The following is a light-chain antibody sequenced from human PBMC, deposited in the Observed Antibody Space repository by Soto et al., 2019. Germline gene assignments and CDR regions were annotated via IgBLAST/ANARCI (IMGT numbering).Light chain of an antibody. Sequence: QSVLTQPPSVSGAPGQRVTISCTGSSSNIGAGYDVHWYRQLPGTAPKLLIYGNNNRPSGVPDRFSGSKSGTSASLAITGLQAEDEADYYCQSYDNSLSGLYVFGAGTKVTVL. V-gene: IGLV1-40*01. CDR2: GNN. CDR1: SSNIGAGYD. CDR3: QSYDNSLSGLYV. J-gene: IGLJ1*01.